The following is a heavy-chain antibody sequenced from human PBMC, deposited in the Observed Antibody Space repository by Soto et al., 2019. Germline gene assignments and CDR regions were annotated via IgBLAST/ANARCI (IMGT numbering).Heavy chain of an antibody. CDR1: GFTVSSDY. Sequence: EVQLVESGGGLIQPGGSLRLSCAASGFTVSSDYMSWVRQAPGKGLEWVSVIYSGGDTYYTDSVQGRFTISRDNYKNTLYLQMNSLRAEDTAVYYCARVVWAANLNWFDPWGQGTLVTVSS. CDR3: ARVVWAANLNWFDP. CDR2: IYSGGDT. V-gene: IGHV3-53*01. D-gene: IGHD5-18*01. J-gene: IGHJ5*02.